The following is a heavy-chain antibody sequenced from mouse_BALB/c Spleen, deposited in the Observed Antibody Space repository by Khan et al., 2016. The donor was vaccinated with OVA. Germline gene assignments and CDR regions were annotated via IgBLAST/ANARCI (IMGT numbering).Heavy chain of an antibody. CDR2: ISNGGGST. CDR3: ASQLIGALDY. V-gene: IGHV5-12*02. Sequence: EVELVESGGGLVQPGGSLKLSCATSGFTFSDYYMYWVRQTPEKRLEWVAYISNGGGSTYYQDTVKGRFTISRDNAKNTLYLQMSRLKSEDTAMYCCASQLIGALDYWGQGPSVTVSS. J-gene: IGHJ4*01. D-gene: IGHD1-3*01. CDR1: GFTFSDYY.